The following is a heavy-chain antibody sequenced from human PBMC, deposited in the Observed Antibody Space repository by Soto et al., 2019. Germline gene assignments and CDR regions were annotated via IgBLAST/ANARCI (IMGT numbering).Heavy chain of an antibody. D-gene: IGHD3-9*01. V-gene: IGHV4-34*01. J-gene: IGHJ4*02. CDR2: INHSGST. CDR1: GGSFSGYY. CDR3: ARGPGLLRYFDWLPPDFDD. Sequence: SETLSLTCAVYGGSFSGYYWSWIRQPPGKGLEWIGEINHSGSTNYNPSLKSRVTISVDTSKNQFSLKLSSVTAADTAVYYCARGPGLLRYFDWLPPDFDDWGQGTLVTVSS.